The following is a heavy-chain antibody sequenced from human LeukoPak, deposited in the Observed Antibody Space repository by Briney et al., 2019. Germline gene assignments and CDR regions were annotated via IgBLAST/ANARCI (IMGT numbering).Heavy chain of an antibody. Sequence: RGSLRLSCAASGFTFSSYAMSWVRQAPGKGLEWVSAISGSGGSTYYADSVKGRFTISRDNSKNTLYLQMNSLRAEDTAVYYCAKPTRGSGSFLIDYWGQGTLVTVSS. V-gene: IGHV3-23*01. D-gene: IGHD1-26*01. CDR3: AKPTRGSGSFLIDY. CDR1: GFTFSSYA. CDR2: ISGSGGST. J-gene: IGHJ4*02.